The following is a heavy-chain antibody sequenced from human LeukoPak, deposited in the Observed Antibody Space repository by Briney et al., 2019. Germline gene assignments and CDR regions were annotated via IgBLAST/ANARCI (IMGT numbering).Heavy chain of an antibody. V-gene: IGHV3-30*03. CDR1: GFTFSSYG. CDR2: ISYDGSNK. J-gene: IGHJ4*02. D-gene: IGHD6-13*01. CDR3: ATSSSWYLAHFDY. Sequence: GGSLRLSCAASGFTFSSYGMHWVRQAPGKGLEWVAIISYDGSNKYYADSVKGRFTISRDNSKNTLYLQMNSLRTEDTAVYYCATSSSWYLAHFDYWGQGTLVTVSS.